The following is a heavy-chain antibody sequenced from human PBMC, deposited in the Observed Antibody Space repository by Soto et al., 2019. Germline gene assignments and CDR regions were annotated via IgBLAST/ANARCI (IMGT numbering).Heavy chain of an antibody. V-gene: IGHV4-39*01. D-gene: IGHD1-26*01. CDR2: VYYSGST. CDR3: GRREGRAKTSNYFDY. Sequence: HSETLSLTCTVSGGSVSSSSYYWGWVRQPPGKGLEWIGSVYYSGSTYYNPSLESRVTISVDTSKNQFSLKLMSLSAADTAVSSWGRREGRAKTSNYFDYGGRGARVPVPS. CDR1: GGSVSSSSYY. J-gene: IGHJ4*02.